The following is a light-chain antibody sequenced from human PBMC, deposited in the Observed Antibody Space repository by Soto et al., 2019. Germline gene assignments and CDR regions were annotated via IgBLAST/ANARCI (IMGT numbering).Light chain of an antibody. CDR3: QQYGSSPPLT. CDR2: GAS. Sequence: EILLTQSPGTLSLSPGERSTLXXRASKSVSSSYLAWYQQKPGQAPRLLIYGASSRATGIPDRFSGSGSGTDFTLTISRLEPEDFAVYYCQQYGSSPPLTFGGGTKV. CDR1: KSVSSSY. V-gene: IGKV3-20*01. J-gene: IGKJ4*01.